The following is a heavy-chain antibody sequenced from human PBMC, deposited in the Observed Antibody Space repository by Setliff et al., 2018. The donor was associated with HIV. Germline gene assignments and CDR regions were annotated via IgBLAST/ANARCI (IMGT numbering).Heavy chain of an antibody. D-gene: IGHD1-7*01. V-gene: IGHV4-61*05. Sequence: SETLSLTCTVSGGSISSSSYYWVWIRQPPGKGLEWIGYIDYSGSTNYNPSLNSRVTISVDTAKNQFSLKLSSVTAADTAVYYCARGDGTKYYYYYYMDVWGKGTTVTVSS. CDR2: IDYSGST. CDR1: GGSISSSSYY. CDR3: ARGDGTKYYYYYYMDV. J-gene: IGHJ6*03.